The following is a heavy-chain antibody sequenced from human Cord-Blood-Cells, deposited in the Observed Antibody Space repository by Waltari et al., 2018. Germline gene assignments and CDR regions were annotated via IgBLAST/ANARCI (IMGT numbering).Heavy chain of an antibody. Sequence: QGQLQESGPGLVKPSETLSLTCAVSGYSISSGYSWGWIRQPPGKGLEWLGRIYQSGSSYYNPSLKSRVTISVDTSKNQFSLKLSSVTAADAAVYYCARDPASYCGGDCYDYWGQGTLVTVSS. CDR2: IYQSGSS. CDR1: GYSISSGYS. V-gene: IGHV4-38-2*02. CDR3: ARDPASYCGGDCYDY. J-gene: IGHJ4*02. D-gene: IGHD2-21*01.